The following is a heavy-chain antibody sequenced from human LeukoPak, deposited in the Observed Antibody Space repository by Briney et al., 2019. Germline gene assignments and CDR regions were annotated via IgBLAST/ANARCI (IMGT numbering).Heavy chain of an antibody. CDR2: IKQDGSEK. D-gene: IGHD3-22*01. CDR1: GFTFSSYW. J-gene: IGHJ4*02. Sequence: PGGSLRLSCAASGFTFSSYWMSWVRQAPGRGLEWVANIKQDGSEKYYVDSVKGRFTISRDNAKNSLYLQMNSLRAEDTAVYYCARPINYYDSSGYYYWGQGTLVTVSS. V-gene: IGHV3-7*01. CDR3: ARPINYYDSSGYYY.